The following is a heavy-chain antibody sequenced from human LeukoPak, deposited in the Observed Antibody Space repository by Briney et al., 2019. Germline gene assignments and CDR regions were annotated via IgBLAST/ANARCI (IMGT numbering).Heavy chain of an antibody. CDR3: ARSGYGDLYFDY. CDR1: GFTFSSYG. J-gene: IGHJ4*02. V-gene: IGHV3-30*02. CDR2: IRYDGSNK. D-gene: IGHD5-12*01. Sequence: PGGSPRLSCAASGFTFSSYGMHWVRQAPGKGLEWVAFIRYDGSNKYYADSVKGRFTISRDNSKNTLYLQMNSLRAEDTAVYYCARSGYGDLYFDYWGQGTLVTVSS.